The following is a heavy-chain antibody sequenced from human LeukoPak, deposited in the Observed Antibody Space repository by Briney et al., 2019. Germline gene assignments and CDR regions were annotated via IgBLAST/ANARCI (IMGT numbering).Heavy chain of an antibody. J-gene: IGHJ4*02. D-gene: IGHD6-13*01. CDR2: INPHIGDT. CDR1: GYSFTGYY. CDR3: ARWDGYSSSPDY. V-gene: IGHV1-2*02. Sequence: ASVKVSCKASGYSFTGYYIHWVRQAPGQGLELMGWINPHIGDTGYAQKFQGRVNMTRDMSITTTYMELTRLRSDDTAFYYCARWDGYSSSPDYWGQGSLVTVSS.